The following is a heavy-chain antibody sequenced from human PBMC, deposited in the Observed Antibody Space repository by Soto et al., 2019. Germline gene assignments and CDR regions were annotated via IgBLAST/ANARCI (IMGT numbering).Heavy chain of an antibody. CDR1: AYTFTSGS. Sequence: ASVTVYWKASAYTFTSGSMYWVRQSPAQGLEWMGWINPNSGLTNYAQKFQGRVTMTRDTSITTAYMELRSLTSDDTSMYYRERDGGLLQRYYYPYTSMDVWAKWKTVALTS. J-gene: IGHJ6*04. CDR2: INPNSGLT. D-gene: IGHD2-21*01. CDR3: ERDGGLLQRYYYPYTSMDV. V-gene: IGHV1-2*02.